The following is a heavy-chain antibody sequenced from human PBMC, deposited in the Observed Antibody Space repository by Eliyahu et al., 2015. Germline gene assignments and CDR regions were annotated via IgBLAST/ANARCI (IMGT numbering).Heavy chain of an antibody. J-gene: IGHJ5*02. V-gene: IGHV3-11*06. Sequence: VKGRFTISRDNAKNSLYLQMNSLRAEDTAVYYCARDANGYLAVAGLNWFDPWGQGTLVTVSS. CDR3: ARDANGYLAVAGLNWFDP. D-gene: IGHD6-19*01.